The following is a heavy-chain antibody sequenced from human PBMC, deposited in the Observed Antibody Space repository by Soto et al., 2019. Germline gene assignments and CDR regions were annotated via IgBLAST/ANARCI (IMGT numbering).Heavy chain of an antibody. V-gene: IGHV4-34*01. CDR3: ARYPVRNDGFDP. J-gene: IGHJ5*02. D-gene: IGHD1-1*01. CDR2: INHSGST. CDR1: GGSFSGYY. Sequence: QVQLQQWGAGLLKPSETLSLTCAVYGGSFSGYYWSWVRQPPGKGLEWIGEINHSGSTNYNPSLKSRVTTSVDTSKNQFSLKLSSVTAADTAVYYCARYPVRNDGFDPWGQGTLVTVSS.